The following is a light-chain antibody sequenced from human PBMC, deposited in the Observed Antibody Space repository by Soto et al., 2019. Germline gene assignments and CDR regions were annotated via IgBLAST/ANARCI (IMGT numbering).Light chain of an antibody. Sequence: IQMTQSPSSLSASVGDRVTITCRATQNIGRYLNWFQQKPGKAPKVLIFAASSLQSGVPSRFSGSGSGTDFTLTINSLQPEDFATYYCQQSYTSWTFGQGTKVEIK. J-gene: IGKJ1*01. CDR3: QQSYTSWT. CDR1: QNIGRY. CDR2: AAS. V-gene: IGKV1-39*01.